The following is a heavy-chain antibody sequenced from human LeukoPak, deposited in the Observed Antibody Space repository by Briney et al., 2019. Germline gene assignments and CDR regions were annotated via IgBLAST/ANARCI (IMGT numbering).Heavy chain of an antibody. V-gene: IGHV3-30-3*01. CDR2: TSYEGGNE. CDR1: GFTFRSYA. J-gene: IGHJ4*02. Sequence: PGGSLRLSCAASGFTFRSYAMHWVRQAPGKGLEWVALTSYEGGNEFYADSVKGRFTISRDNAKNSLYLQMNSLRAEDTAVYYCAREWEQLPDYWGQGTLVTVSS. D-gene: IGHD1/OR15-1a*01. CDR3: AREWEQLPDY.